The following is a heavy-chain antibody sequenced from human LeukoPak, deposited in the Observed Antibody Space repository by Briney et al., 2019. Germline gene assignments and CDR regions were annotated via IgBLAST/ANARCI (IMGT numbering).Heavy chain of an antibody. CDR2: IIPIFGTA. J-gene: IGHJ5*02. V-gene: IGHV1-69*06. D-gene: IGHD2-8*01. Sequence: SVKVSCKASGYTFTSYGISWVRQAPGQGLEWMGGIIPIFGTANYAQKFQGRVTITADKSTSTAYMELSSLRSEDTAVYYCASARIVLMVYANAGDNWFDPWGQGTLVTVSS. CDR1: GYTFTSYG. CDR3: ASARIVLMVYANAGDNWFDP.